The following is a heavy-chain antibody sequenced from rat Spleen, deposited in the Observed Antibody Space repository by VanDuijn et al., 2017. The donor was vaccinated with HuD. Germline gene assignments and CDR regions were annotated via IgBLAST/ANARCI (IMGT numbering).Heavy chain of an antibody. CDR2: ISTRGGST. Sequence: EVELVESGGGLVQPGRSMKLSCAASGFTFSNYGMAWVRQAPTKGLEWVASISTRGGSTYYRDSVKGRITISRDNAKSTLYLQMDSLRFEDTATYYCTTVVYNWGQGVMVTVSS. J-gene: IGHJ2*01. D-gene: IGHD4-2*01. V-gene: IGHV5-25*01. CDR3: TTVVYN. CDR1: GFTFSNYG.